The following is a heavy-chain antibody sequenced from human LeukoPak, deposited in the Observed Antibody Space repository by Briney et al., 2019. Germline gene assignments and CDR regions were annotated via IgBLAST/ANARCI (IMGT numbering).Heavy chain of an antibody. Sequence: ASVKVSCKASGYTFTAYYIHWVRQAPGHGLEWMGCINPNSGGTNYAQKFQGRVTLTRDTSISTAYMELSRLRSDDTAVYYCARDRRIFGVVIRYYFDYWGQGTLVTVSS. CDR3: ARDRRIFGVVIRYYFDY. J-gene: IGHJ4*02. D-gene: IGHD3-3*01. CDR1: GYTFTAYY. V-gene: IGHV1-2*02. CDR2: INPNSGGT.